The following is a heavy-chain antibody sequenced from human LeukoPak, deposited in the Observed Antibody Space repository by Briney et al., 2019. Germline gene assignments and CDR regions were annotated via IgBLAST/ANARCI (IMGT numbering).Heavy chain of an antibody. J-gene: IGHJ5*02. CDR3: ARSLGGWFDP. CDR1: GGSFSGYY. CDR2: INHSGST. V-gene: IGHV4-34*01. Sequence: PSETLSLTCAVYGGSFSGYYWSWIRQPPGKGLEWIGEINHSGSTNYNPSLKSRVTMSVDTSKNQFSLKLSSVTAADTAVYYCARSLGGWFDPWGQGTLVTVSS.